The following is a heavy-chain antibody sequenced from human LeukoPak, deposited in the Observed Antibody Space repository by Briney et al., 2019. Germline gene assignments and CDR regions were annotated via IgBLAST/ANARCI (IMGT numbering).Heavy chain of an antibody. Sequence: SETLSLTCTFSGGSISSYYWSWIRQPPGKGLEWIGYIYYSGGTNYNPSLKSRVTISVDTSKNQFSLKLSSVTAADTAVYYCARHSDGGGSYRRSFDYWGQGTLVTVSS. V-gene: IGHV4-59*08. D-gene: IGHD1-26*01. J-gene: IGHJ4*02. CDR3: ARHSDGGGSYRRSFDY. CDR1: GGSISSYY. CDR2: IYYSGGT.